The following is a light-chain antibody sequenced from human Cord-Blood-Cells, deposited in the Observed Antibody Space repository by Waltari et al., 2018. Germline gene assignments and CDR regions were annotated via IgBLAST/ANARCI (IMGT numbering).Light chain of an antibody. V-gene: IGKV3-15*01. CDR1: QSVSSN. CDR3: QQYNNWPPLT. J-gene: IGKJ4*01. Sequence: VSPGERATLSCRASQSVSSNLAWYQQKPGQAPRLLIYGASTRATGIPARFSGSGSGTEFTLTISSLQSEDFAVYYCQQYNNWPPLTFGGGTKVEIK. CDR2: GAS.